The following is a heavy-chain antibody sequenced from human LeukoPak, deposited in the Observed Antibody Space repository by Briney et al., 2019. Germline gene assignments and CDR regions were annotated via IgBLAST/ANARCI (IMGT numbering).Heavy chain of an antibody. Sequence: GASVKVSCKASGYTFTSYAITWVRQAPGQGLEWMGWISAYNGDTNYAQKLQGRVTMTTDTSTTTAYMELRSLRSDDTAVYYCAGGDWYFDLWGRGTLVTVSS. CDR1: GYTFTSYA. CDR3: AGGDWYFDL. J-gene: IGHJ2*01. V-gene: IGHV1-18*01. CDR2: ISAYNGDT.